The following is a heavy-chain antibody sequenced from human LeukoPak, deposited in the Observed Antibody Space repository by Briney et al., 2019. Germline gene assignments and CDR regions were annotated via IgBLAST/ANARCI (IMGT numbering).Heavy chain of an antibody. Sequence: PGGSLRLSCAASGFTFSSHAMNWVRQAPGRGLEWVSSISGSGSNTYYADSVKGRFTISRDNSENTLYLQMNTLRAEDTALYYCAKDVRGSNPPVDHWGQGTLVTVSS. CDR1: GFTFSSHA. CDR2: ISGSGSNT. D-gene: IGHD3-10*02. V-gene: IGHV3-23*01. CDR3: AKDVRGSNPPVDH. J-gene: IGHJ4*01.